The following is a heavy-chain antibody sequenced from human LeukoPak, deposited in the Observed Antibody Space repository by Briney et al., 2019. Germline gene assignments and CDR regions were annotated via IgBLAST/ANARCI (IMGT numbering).Heavy chain of an antibody. D-gene: IGHD2-15*01. Sequence: WASVKVSCKASGGTFSSYAIRWVRQAPGQGLEWMGGIIPIFGTANHAQKFQGIVTITADESTSTAYMELSSLRSEDTAVYYCARAGYCSGGSCPYGMDVWGQGTTVTVSS. CDR2: IIPIFGTA. CDR1: GGTFSSYA. V-gene: IGHV1-69*13. J-gene: IGHJ6*02. CDR3: ARAGYCSGGSCPYGMDV.